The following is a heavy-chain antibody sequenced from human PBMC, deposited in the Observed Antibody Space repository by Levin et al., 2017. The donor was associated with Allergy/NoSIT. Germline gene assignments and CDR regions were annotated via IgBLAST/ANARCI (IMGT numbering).Heavy chain of an antibody. V-gene: IGHV3-74*01. CDR3: ARDSPYYDILTGYSALGALDM. CDR1: GFTFSSYW. J-gene: IGHJ3*02. Sequence: PGGSLRLSCAASGFTFSSYWMYWVRQAPGKGLVWVSRINSDESITNYADSVEGRFTISRDNAKNTLYLQMNSLRAEDTAVYYCARDSPYYDILTGYSALGALDMWGQGTMVTVSS. D-gene: IGHD3-9*01. CDR2: INSDESIT.